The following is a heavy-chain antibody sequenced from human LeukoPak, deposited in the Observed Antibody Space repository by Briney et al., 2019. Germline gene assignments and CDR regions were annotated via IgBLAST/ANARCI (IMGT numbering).Heavy chain of an antibody. CDR1: GGSISSNSYY. J-gene: IGHJ5*02. D-gene: IGHD6-13*01. Sequence: PSETLSLTCTVSGGSISSNSYYWGCIRQPPGQGLESIGSIHYSGTTYYNPSLKRRVTITVDTSKNQFSLKLSSVTGADRAVYYCARDFGSWSSGWFDPWGQGTLVSVSS. CDR3: ARDFGSWSSGWFDP. V-gene: IGHV4-39*07. CDR2: IHYSGTT.